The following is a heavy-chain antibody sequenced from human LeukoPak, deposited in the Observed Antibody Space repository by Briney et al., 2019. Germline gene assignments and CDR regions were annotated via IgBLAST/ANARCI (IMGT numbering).Heavy chain of an antibody. D-gene: IGHD2-8*01. V-gene: IGHV1-69*13. CDR1: GGTFSSYA. CDR3: ASPARYLGAFIVLDY. J-gene: IGHJ4*02. Sequence: GASVKVSCKASGGTFSSYAISWVRQAPGQGLEWMGGIIPIFGTANYAQKFQGRVTITADESTSTAYMELSSLRSEDTAVYYCASPARYLGAFIVLDYWGQGTLVTVSS. CDR2: IIPIFGTA.